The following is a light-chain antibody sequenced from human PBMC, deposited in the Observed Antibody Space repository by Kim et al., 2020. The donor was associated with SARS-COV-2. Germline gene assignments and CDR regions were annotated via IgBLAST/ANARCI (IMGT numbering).Light chain of an antibody. Sequence: ASTGDRVTITCRASQSISSYLALYQQKPGKAPKLLIYAASTLQSGVPSRFSGSGSGTDFTLTISCLQSEDFATYYCQQYYSYPITFGQGTRLEIK. CDR2: AAS. CDR3: QQYYSYPIT. V-gene: IGKV1-8*01. CDR1: QSISSY. J-gene: IGKJ5*01.